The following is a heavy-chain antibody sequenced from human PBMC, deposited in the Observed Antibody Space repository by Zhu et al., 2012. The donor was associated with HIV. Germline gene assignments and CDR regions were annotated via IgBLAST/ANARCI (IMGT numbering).Heavy chain of an antibody. CDR1: GGSMSGFY. V-gene: IGHV4-4*07. CDR3: ARGGTMFGPPTS. J-gene: IGHJ5*02. D-gene: IGHD3-16*01. CDR2: LHSSGTV. Sequence: QVQLQESGPGLVKPSETLSLDCSVSGGSMSGFYWTWVRHPAGKGLEWMGRLHSSGTVDYGPSLRSRITLSLDTSKRLFSLRLTSVAATDTATYFCARGGTMFGPPTSWGPGVLVTVSS.